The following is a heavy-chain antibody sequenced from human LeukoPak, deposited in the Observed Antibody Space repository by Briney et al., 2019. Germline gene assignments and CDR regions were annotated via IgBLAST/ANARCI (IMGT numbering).Heavy chain of an antibody. D-gene: IGHD3-9*01. CDR2: IIPIFGTA. Sequence: GASVKVSCKASGGTFSSYAISWVRQAPGQGLEWMGGIIPIFGTANYAQKFQGRVTITTDESTSTAYMELSSLRSEDTAVYYCAKDLNGPGEYYDILTGNDGVGAFDIWGQGTMVTVSS. V-gene: IGHV1-69*05. J-gene: IGHJ3*02. CDR3: AKDLNGPGEYYDILTGNDGVGAFDI. CDR1: GGTFSSYA.